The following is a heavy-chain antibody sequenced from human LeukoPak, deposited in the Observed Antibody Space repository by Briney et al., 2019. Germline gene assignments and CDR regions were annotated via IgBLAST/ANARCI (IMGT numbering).Heavy chain of an antibody. CDR2: INPNSGGT. D-gene: IGHD3-9*01. CDR1: GYTFTGYY. J-gene: IGHJ4*02. V-gene: IGHV1-2*02. CDR3: ARDLPLTGLYDY. Sequence: ASAKVSCKASGYTFTGYYMHWVRQAPGQGLEWMGCINPNSGGTNYAQKFQGGVTMTRDTSISTAYMELSRLRSDDTAVYYCARDLPLTGLYDYWGQGTLVTVSS.